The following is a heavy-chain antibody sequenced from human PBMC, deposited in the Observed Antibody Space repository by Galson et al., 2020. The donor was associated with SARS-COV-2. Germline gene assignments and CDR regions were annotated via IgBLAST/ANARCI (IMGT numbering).Heavy chain of an antibody. V-gene: IGHV7-4-1*02. Sequence: ASVKVSCKASGYTFTSYAMNWVRQAPGQGLEWMGWINTNTGNPTYAQGFTGRFVFSLDTSVSTAYLQISSLKAEDTAVYYCARAGLLWFGELVPDYYYGMDVWGQGTTVTVSS. D-gene: IGHD3-10*01. J-gene: IGHJ6*02. CDR3: ARAGLLWFGELVPDYYYGMDV. CDR1: GYTFTSYA. CDR2: INTNTGNP.